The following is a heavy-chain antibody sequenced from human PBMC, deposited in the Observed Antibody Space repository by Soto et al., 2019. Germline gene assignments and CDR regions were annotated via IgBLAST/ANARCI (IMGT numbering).Heavy chain of an antibody. J-gene: IGHJ5*02. D-gene: IGHD6-13*01. CDR2: FDPEDGET. Sequence: ASVKVSCKVSGYTLTELSMHWVRQAPGKGLEWMGGFDPEDGETIYAQKFQGRVTMTEDTSTDTAYMELSSLRSEDTAVYYCATERGYSSSWYSPRWFDPWGQGTLVTVSS. V-gene: IGHV1-24*01. CDR3: ATERGYSSSWYSPRWFDP. CDR1: GYTLTELS.